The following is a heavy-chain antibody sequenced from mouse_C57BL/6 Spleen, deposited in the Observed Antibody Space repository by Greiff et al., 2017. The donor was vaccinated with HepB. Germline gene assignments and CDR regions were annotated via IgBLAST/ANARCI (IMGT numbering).Heavy chain of an antibody. Sequence: QVQLQQPGAELVKPGASVKLSCKASGYTFTSYWMHWVKQRPGQGLEWIGMIHPNSGSTNYNEKFKSKATLTVDKSSSTAYMQLSSLTSEDSAVYDSARSEYGNYGYFDVWGTGTTVTVSS. CDR2: IHPNSGST. CDR3: ARSEYGNYGYFDV. CDR1: GYTFTSYW. V-gene: IGHV1-64*01. J-gene: IGHJ1*03. D-gene: IGHD2-10*02.